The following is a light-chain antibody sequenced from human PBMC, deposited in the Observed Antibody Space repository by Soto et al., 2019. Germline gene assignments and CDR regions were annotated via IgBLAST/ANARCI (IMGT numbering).Light chain of an antibody. CDR3: QQYNSYAPWT. J-gene: IGKJ1*01. V-gene: IGKV1-5*01. CDR2: DAS. CDR1: QSISSW. Sequence: DIQMTQSPSTLSASVGDRVTITCRASQSISSWLAWYQQKPGKAPKLLIYDASSLESGVPSRFSGRGSATEFTLTISSLQPDDFATYYCQQYNSYAPWTFGTGTQVEIX.